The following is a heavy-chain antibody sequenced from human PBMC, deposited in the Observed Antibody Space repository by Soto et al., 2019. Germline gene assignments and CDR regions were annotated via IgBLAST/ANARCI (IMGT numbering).Heavy chain of an antibody. CDR2: INPNSGGT. V-gene: IGHV1-2*04. J-gene: IGHJ6*02. Sequence: ASVKVSCKAPGYTFSGYYMHWVRQAPGQGLEWMGWINPNSGGTNYAQKFQGWVTKTRDTSISTAYMELSRLRSDDTAVYYCARSRNYYYGMDVWGQGTTVTVS. CDR1: GYTFSGYY. CDR3: ARSRNYYYGMDV.